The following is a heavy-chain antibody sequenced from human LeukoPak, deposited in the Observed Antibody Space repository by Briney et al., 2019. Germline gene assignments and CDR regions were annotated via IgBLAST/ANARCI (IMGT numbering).Heavy chain of an antibody. CDR2: IIPIFGTA. J-gene: IGHJ6*02. V-gene: IGHV1-69*13. CDR1: GGTFSGYA. CDR3: ATKYCSSTSCYGMDV. Sequence: GASVRVSCKASGGTFSGYAISWGRQAPGQGREWRGGIIPIFGTANYAQKFQGRVTITADESTSTAYMELSSLRSEDTAVCYCATKYCSSTSCYGMDVWGQGTTVTVSS. D-gene: IGHD2-2*01.